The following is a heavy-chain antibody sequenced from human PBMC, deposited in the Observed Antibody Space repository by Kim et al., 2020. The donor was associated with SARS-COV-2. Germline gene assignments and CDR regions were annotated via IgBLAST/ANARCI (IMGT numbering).Heavy chain of an antibody. D-gene: IGHD6-13*01. J-gene: IGHJ4*02. V-gene: IGHV4-34*01. Sequence: NRSLKRPVTISVDTSKNQFSLKLTSVTTADTAVYSCARGRRQLVRGVFDDWGQGTLVTVSS. CDR3: ARGRRQLVRGVFDD.